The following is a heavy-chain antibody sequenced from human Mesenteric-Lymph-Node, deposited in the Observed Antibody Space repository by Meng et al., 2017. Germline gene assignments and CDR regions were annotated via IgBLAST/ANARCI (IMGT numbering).Heavy chain of an antibody. J-gene: IGHJ6*02. CDR2: INPSGGST. Sequence: ASVKVSCKASGYTFTSYYMHWVRQAPGQGLEWMGIINPSGGSTSYAQKFQGRVTMTRDTSTSTVYMELSSLRSEDAAVYYCARGAVRGVDYYSGMDVWGQGTTVTVSS. D-gene: IGHD3-10*01. V-gene: IGHV1-46*01. CDR3: ARGAVRGVDYYSGMDV. CDR1: GYTFTSYY.